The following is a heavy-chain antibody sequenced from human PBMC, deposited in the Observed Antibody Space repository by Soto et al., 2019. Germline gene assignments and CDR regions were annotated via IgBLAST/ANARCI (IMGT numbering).Heavy chain of an antibody. CDR3: ARNLYYYDSSGYLAV. V-gene: IGHV4-4*02. D-gene: IGHD3-22*01. CDR1: GGSISSSNW. Sequence: SETLSLTCAVSGGSISSSNWWSWVRQPPGKGLEWIGEIYHSGSTNYNPSLKSRVTISVDKSKNQFSLKLSSVTAADTAVYYCARNLYYYDSSGYLAVWGQGTLVTVSS. CDR2: IYHSGST. J-gene: IGHJ4*02.